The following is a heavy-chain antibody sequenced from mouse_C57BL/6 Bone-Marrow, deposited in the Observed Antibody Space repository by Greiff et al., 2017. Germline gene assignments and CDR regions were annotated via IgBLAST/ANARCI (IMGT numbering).Heavy chain of an antibody. Sequence: QVQLQQPGAELVKPGASVKLSCTASGYTFTSYWMHWVQQSPGQGLEWIGLIHPSSGSTNYNEKFKSKATLTVDKSSSTAYMQLTSLTSEDSAVXNCDRYKGYYQYYFDYWGKGTTLTVSS. CDR1: GYTFTSYW. CDR2: IHPSSGST. CDR3: DRYKGYYQYYFDY. J-gene: IGHJ2*01. D-gene: IGHD2-3*01. V-gene: IGHV1-64*01.